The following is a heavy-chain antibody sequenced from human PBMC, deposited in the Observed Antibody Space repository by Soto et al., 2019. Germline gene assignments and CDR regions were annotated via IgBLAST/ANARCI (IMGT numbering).Heavy chain of an antibody. V-gene: IGHV4-39*01. D-gene: IGHD3-10*01. CDR2: IYHTGTP. CDR3: TGERYSSAFI. CDR1: GGSISSGDYY. J-gene: IGHJ4*02. Sequence: QLQELGPRLVKPSETLSLTCTVSGGSISSGDYYWGWVRQPPGKGLEWIGSIYHTGTPYYNPSLKSRLIMSVDRSENQFSLRLNSVTVTDTAVYYCTGERYSSAFIWGQGTLVTVSS.